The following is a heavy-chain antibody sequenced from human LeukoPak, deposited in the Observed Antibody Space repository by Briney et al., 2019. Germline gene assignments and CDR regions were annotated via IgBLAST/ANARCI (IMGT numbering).Heavy chain of an antibody. D-gene: IGHD5-24*01. J-gene: IGHJ4*02. V-gene: IGHV4-34*01. Sequence: PSETLSLTCAVYGGSFSGYYWSWIRQPPGKGLEWIGEINHSGSTNYNPSLKSRVTISVDTSKNQFSLKLSSVTAADTAVYYCARKGWQVYGYWGQGTLVTVSS. CDR2: INHSGST. CDR1: GGSFSGYY. CDR3: ARKGWQVYGY.